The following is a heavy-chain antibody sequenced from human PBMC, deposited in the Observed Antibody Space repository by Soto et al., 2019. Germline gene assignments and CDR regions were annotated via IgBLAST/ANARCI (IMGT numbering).Heavy chain of an antibody. V-gene: IGHV4-34*01. CDR3: AREKVGATIGYY. CDR2: INHRGST. CDR1: GGSFSGYS. D-gene: IGHD1-26*01. J-gene: IGHJ4*02. Sequence: QVQLQQWGAGLLKPSETLSLTCAVYGGSFSGYSWSWIRKPPGKGLAWIGEINHRGSTNYNPSLKSRVTISVDTSKNQFSLKLSSVTAADTAVYYCAREKVGATIGYYWGQGTLVTVSS.